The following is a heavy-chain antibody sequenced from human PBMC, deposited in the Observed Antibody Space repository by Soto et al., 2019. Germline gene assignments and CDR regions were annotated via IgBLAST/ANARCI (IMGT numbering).Heavy chain of an antibody. CDR2: MNPNSGNT. Sequence: VSVNRSRKTAGYTITSYHINRLRKATGQGLEWMGWMNPNSGNTGYAQKFQGRVTMTRNTSISTAYMDLSSLRSEDTAVYYCARERSAAGTGWFDPWGHGTLVTVSS. D-gene: IGHD6-13*01. J-gene: IGHJ5*02. CDR3: ARERSAAGTGWFDP. CDR1: GYTITSYH. V-gene: IGHV1-8*01.